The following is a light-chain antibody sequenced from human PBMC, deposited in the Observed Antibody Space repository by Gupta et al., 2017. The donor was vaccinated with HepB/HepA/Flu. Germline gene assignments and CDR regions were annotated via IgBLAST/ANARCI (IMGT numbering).Light chain of an antibody. V-gene: IGKV4-1*01. CDR1: QNILYSSNNKNY. CDR2: WAS. J-gene: IGKJ2*03. Sequence: DIVMTQSPDFLAVSLGERATINCKSSQNILYSSNNKNYVAWYQQKPGQSPKLLIYWASARASGVPDRFSGSGSGTDFTLTISSLQAEDGAVYYCQQYYSSPRGFGQGTKLEIK. CDR3: QQYYSSPRG.